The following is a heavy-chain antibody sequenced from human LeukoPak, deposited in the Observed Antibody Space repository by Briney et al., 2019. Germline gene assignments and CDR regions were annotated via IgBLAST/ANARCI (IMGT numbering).Heavy chain of an antibody. Sequence: GGSLRLSCAASGFTFNNYAMNWVRQAPGKGLEWVSGISGSGGSTYYADSVKGRFTISRDNSKNTLYLQMNSLRAEDTAVYYCAKGSWIGSRTPAGRVYGAFDIWGQGTMVTVSS. V-gene: IGHV3-23*01. D-gene: IGHD3-10*01. CDR2: ISGSGGST. CDR1: GFTFNNYA. J-gene: IGHJ3*02. CDR3: AKGSWIGSRTPAGRVYGAFDI.